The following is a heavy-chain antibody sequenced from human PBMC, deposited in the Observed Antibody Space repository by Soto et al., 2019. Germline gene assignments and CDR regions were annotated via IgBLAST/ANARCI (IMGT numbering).Heavy chain of an antibody. V-gene: IGHV1-69*01. Sequence: QVQLVQSGAEVKKPGSSVKVSCKASGGTFSSYAISWVRQDPGQGLEWMGGIIPIFGTANYAQKFQGRVTITADESTSTAYMELSSLRAEDTAVYYCASGNSEQQLVTGVDPWGEGTLVTVSS. J-gene: IGHJ5*02. CDR2: IIPIFGTA. CDR1: GGTFSSYA. D-gene: IGHD6-13*01. CDR3: ASGNSEQQLVTGVDP.